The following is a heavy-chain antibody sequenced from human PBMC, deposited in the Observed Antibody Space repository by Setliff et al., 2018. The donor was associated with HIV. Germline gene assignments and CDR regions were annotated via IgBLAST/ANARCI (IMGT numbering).Heavy chain of an antibody. CDR2: ISSSSSTI. V-gene: IGHV3-48*01. J-gene: IGHJ4*02. CDR3: ARSRAAGFDY. CDR1: GFTFSSYS. Sequence: PGGSLRLSCAASGFTFSSYSMNWVRQAPGKGLEWVSYISSSSSTIYYADSVKGRFTISRDNAKNSLYLQMNSLRAEDTAVYYCARSRAAGFDYWGRGTLVTVSS. D-gene: IGHD6-13*01.